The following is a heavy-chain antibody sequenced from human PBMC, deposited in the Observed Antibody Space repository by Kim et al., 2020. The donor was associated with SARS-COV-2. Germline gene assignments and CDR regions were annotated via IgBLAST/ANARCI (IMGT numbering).Heavy chain of an antibody. CDR2: IKQDGSEK. CDR3: ATGGPVCGSFAYYFDY. D-gene: IGHD3-16*01. Sequence: GGSLRLSCAASGFTFNSYWMNWVRQAPGKGLEWVANIKQDGSEKYYVDSLKGRFTISRDNAKNSLFLQMDSLRDEDTAVYYCATGGPVCGSFAYYFDYW. V-gene: IGHV3-7*01. J-gene: IGHJ4*01. CDR1: GFTFNSYW.